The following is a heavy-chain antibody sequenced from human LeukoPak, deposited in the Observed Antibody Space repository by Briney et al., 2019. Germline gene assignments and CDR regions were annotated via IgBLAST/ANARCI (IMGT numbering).Heavy chain of an antibody. J-gene: IGHJ3*01. V-gene: IGHV3-21*01. D-gene: IGHD2-2*03. Sequence: PGGSLRLSCAASGFPFSSYSLTWVRQAPGKGVGWVSDISTDSRYIHYADSVQDRFTISRDNAQRSLYLQMNSLRVEDTAVYYCARVFGYCSSSACYAASDLWGQGTTVTVSS. CDR2: ISTDSRYI. CDR3: ARVFGYCSSSACYAASDL. CDR1: GFPFSSYS.